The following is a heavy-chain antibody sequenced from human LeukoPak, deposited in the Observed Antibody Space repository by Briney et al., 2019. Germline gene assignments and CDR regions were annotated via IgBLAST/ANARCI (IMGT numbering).Heavy chain of an antibody. J-gene: IGHJ5*02. D-gene: IGHD6-19*01. CDR3: ARVKQWQPRSTWFDP. V-gene: IGHV1-18*04. Sequence: ASVKVSCKASGYTFTSYGISWVRQAPAQGLEWMGWISAYNGNTNYAQKLQGRVTMTTDTSTSTAYMELRSLRSDDTAVYYCARVKQWQPRSTWFDPWGQGTLVTVSS. CDR1: GYTFTSYG. CDR2: ISAYNGNT.